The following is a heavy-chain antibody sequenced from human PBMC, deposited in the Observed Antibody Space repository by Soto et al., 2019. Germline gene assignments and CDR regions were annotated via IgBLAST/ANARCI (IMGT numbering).Heavy chain of an antibody. V-gene: IGHV3-7*01. Sequence: EVQLVESGGGLVQPGGSLRLSCTASGFTCSNYWMSWVRQAPGEGLEWVANMNQDGSERYYVDSGKGRFTISRDNAKNSLYLQVSSLRAEDTAIYYCTRDRSGTMLFWGQGTLVTVSS. CDR1: GFTCSNYW. CDR2: MNQDGSER. J-gene: IGHJ4*02. D-gene: IGHD1-7*01. CDR3: TRDRSGTMLF.